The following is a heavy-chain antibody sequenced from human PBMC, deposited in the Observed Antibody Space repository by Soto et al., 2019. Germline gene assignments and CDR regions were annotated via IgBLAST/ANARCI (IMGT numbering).Heavy chain of an antibody. V-gene: IGHV1-2*02. CDR3: AKDLTRQLAYWLDP. D-gene: IGHD6-6*01. Sequence: ASMKVSCKASGFSFTGYYIHWLRQAPGQGLEWMGWINAHSGGTEYAQKFQGRVTLTRDTSIATAYLTLTSLTSDDTALYYCAKDLTRQLAYWLDPWGQGTQVTVSS. CDR1: GFSFTGYY. CDR2: INAHSGGT. J-gene: IGHJ5*02.